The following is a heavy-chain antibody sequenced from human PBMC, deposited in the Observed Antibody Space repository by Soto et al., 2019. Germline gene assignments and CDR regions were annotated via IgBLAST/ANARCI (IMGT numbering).Heavy chain of an antibody. V-gene: IGHV4-39*01. D-gene: IGHD3-10*01. CDR3: ARRERYYGSPGWFDP. CDR1: GAPLNNFAFF. CDR2: VYYNENT. Sequence: TSENLSLTFSVSGAPLNNFAFFWGWVRQPPGKGLEWIGTVYYNENTYYNPSLRSRVAIPVDTAKNQFSLNLRSVTAADTAVYFCARRERYYGSPGWFDPWGQGTLVTVSS. J-gene: IGHJ5*01.